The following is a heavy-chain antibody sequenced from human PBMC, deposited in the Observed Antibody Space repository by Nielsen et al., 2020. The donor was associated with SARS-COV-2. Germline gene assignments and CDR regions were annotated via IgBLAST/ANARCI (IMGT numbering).Heavy chain of an antibody. Sequence: GESLKISCGVSGFTFSSYAMSWVRQAPGKGLEWVGRIKSKTDGGTTDYAAPVKGRFTISRDDSKNTLYLQMNSLKTEDTAVYYCTTGGLGWGQGTLVTVSS. CDR3: TTGGLG. V-gene: IGHV3-15*01. CDR1: GFTFSSYA. CDR2: IKSKTDGGTT. D-gene: IGHD3-16*01. J-gene: IGHJ4*02.